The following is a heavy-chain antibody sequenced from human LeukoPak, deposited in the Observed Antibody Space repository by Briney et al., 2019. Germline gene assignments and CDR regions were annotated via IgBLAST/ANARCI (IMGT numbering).Heavy chain of an antibody. V-gene: IGHV3-11*01. CDR1: GFTFSHYY. J-gene: IGHJ4*02. CDR2: ISSSGSTI. D-gene: IGHD6-13*01. Sequence: GGSLRLACAASGFTFSHYYMSWIRQAPGKGLEWVSYISSSGSTIYYADSVKGRFTISRDNAKNSLYLQMNSLRAEDTAVYYCARDPGQQLAFDYWGQGTLVTVSS. CDR3: ARDPGQQLAFDY.